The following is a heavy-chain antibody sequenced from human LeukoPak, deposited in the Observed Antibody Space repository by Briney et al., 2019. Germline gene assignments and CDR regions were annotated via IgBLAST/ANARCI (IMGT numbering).Heavy chain of an antibody. CDR2: IYYSGST. CDR3: ARDNWGVFDY. J-gene: IGHJ4*02. D-gene: IGHD7-27*01. CDR1: GGSISGHY. Sequence: PSETLSLTCTVSGGSISGHYWSWIRQPPGKGLEWIGYIYYSGSTNYNPSLKSRVTISVDTSKNQLSLKLSSVTAADTAVYYCARDNWGVFDYWGQGTLVTVSS. V-gene: IGHV4-59*11.